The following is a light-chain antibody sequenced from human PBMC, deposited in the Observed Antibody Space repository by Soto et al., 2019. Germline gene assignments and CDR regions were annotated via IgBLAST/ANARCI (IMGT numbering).Light chain of an antibody. CDR3: QQYGGSPTWT. Sequence: EIVLTQSPGTLSLSPGERATLSCRASQSVSDSYLAWYQQKPGQAPRLLIHGTSTRATGIPNRFSGSGSGTDFTLTISGLEAEDVAVYYCQQYGGSPTWTFGQGTKVEIK. V-gene: IGKV3-20*01. CDR1: QSVSDSY. CDR2: GTS. J-gene: IGKJ1*01.